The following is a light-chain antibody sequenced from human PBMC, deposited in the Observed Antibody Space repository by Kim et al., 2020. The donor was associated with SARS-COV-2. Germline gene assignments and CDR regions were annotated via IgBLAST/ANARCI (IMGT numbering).Light chain of an antibody. J-gene: IGKJ1*01. CDR2: AAS. Sequence: ASVGDRVTITCRTSHVIGNNLAWYQQKPGKAPKLLIYAASTLQSGVPSRFSGSGSGTDFTLTISSLQPEDFATYYCQQANSLPRTFGQGTKVDIK. CDR1: HVIGNN. V-gene: IGKV1-12*01. CDR3: QQANSLPRT.